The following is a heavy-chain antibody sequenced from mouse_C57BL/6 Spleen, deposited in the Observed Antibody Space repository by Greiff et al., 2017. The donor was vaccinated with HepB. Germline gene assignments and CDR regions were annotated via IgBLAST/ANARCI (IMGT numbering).Heavy chain of an antibody. CDR3: ARGDYGSSYAMDY. Sequence: VHVKQSGAELVKPGASVKLSCTASGFNIKDYYMHWVKQRTEQGLEWIGRIDPEDGETKYAPKFQGKATITADTSSNTAYLQLSSLTSEDTAVYYCARGDYGSSYAMDYWGQGTSVTVSS. CDR2: IDPEDGET. V-gene: IGHV14-2*01. D-gene: IGHD1-1*01. CDR1: GFNIKDYY. J-gene: IGHJ4*01.